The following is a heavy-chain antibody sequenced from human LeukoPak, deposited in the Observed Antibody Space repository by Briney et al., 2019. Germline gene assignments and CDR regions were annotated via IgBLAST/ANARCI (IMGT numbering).Heavy chain of an antibody. CDR1: GFTFSSYA. Sequence: GESLKISCAASGFTFSSYAMSWVRQAPGKGLEWVSAISGSGGSTYYADSVKGRFTISRDNSKNTLYLQMNSLRAGDTAVYYCAKDASTWSRLPGWKDYWGQGTLVTVSS. CDR3: AKDASTWSRLPGWKDY. CDR2: ISGSGGST. V-gene: IGHV3-23*01. D-gene: IGHD3-3*01. J-gene: IGHJ4*02.